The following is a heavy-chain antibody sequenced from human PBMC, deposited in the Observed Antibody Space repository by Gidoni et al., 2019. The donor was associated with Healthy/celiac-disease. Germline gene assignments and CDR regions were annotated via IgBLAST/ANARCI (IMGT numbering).Heavy chain of an antibody. J-gene: IGHJ4*02. CDR3: AREDCSGGSCYSDY. D-gene: IGHD2-15*01. V-gene: IGHV3-9*01. Sequence: EVQLVESGGGLVQPGRSLRLSCAASGFTFDDYAMHWVRQAPGKGLEWVSGISWNSGSIGYADSVKGRFTISRDNAKNSLYLQMNSLRAEDTALYHCAREDCSGGSCYSDYWGQGTLVTVSS. CDR1: GFTFDDYA. CDR2: ISWNSGSI.